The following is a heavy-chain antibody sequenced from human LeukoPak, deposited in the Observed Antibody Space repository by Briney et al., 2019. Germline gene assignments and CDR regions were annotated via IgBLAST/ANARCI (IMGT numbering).Heavy chain of an antibody. D-gene: IGHD6-19*01. Sequence: GGSLRLSCAASGFIVSSNYMSWVRQAPGKGLEWVSVIYSGGRTYYAASVKGRFTISRDNSKNTLFLQMNSLSAEDTAVYHCARHSSGWYSNWFDPWGQGTLVTVSS. J-gene: IGHJ5*02. CDR3: ARHSSGWYSNWFDP. CDR2: IYSGGRT. CDR1: GFIVSSNY. V-gene: IGHV3-66*04.